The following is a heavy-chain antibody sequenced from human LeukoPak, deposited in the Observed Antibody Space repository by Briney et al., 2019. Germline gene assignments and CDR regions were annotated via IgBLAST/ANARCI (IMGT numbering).Heavy chain of an antibody. CDR1: GFTFRSYW. CDR3: AKDLSYCSGGSCYLSHYYYYGMDV. CDR2: IKQDGSEK. J-gene: IGHJ6*02. Sequence: PGGSLRLSCAASGFTFRSYWMNWVRQAPGKGLEWVANIKQDGSEKYYVDSVKGRFTISRDNSKNTLYLQMNSLRAEDTAVYYCAKDLSYCSGGSCYLSHYYYYGMDVWGQGTTVTVSS. D-gene: IGHD2-15*01. V-gene: IGHV3-7*03.